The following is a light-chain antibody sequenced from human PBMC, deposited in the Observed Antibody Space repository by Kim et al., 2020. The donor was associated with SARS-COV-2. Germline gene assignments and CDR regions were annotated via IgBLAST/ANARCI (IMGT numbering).Light chain of an antibody. V-gene: IGLV6-57*01. Sequence: NFMLTQPHSVSESPGKTVTISCTRSSGSIASTNVQWYQQRPGTSPTAVIFENNQRPSGVPDRFSGSIDGSSNSASLTISGLKTEDEADYYCQSFDSNMQVFGGGTKVTVL. CDR1: SGSIASTN. J-gene: IGLJ3*02. CDR3: QSFDSNMQV. CDR2: ENN.